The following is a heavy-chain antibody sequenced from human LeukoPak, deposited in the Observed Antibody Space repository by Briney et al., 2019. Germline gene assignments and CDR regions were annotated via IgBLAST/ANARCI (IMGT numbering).Heavy chain of an antibody. D-gene: IGHD3-10*01. V-gene: IGHV4-59*08. CDR2: MYYSGST. Sequence: SETLSLTCNVSGGSISSYYWSWIRQPPGKGLEWVGYMYYSGSTNYNPSLKSRVTISVDTSKNHFSMKLSSVTAADTAVYYCARAEGSVSLRLWYFDLWGRGTLVTVSS. J-gene: IGHJ2*01. CDR3: ARAEGSVSLRLWYFDL. CDR1: GGSISSYY.